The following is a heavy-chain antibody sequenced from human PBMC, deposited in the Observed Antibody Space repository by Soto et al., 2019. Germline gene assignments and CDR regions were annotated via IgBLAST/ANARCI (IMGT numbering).Heavy chain of an antibody. CDR3: AHFPWGSASDS. CDR2: IYWNDDK. Sequence: QITLKESGPTLVKPTETLTLTCTVSGFPLSARGVGVGWIRQPPGKALEWLAVIYWNDDKRYSPSLKSRLTLSENSSKNLSVITMTKTDPADAAKYPSAHFPWGSASDSWGQGNLVTVSS. CDR1: GFPLSARGVG. J-gene: IGHJ4*02. V-gene: IGHV2-5*01. D-gene: IGHD3-16*01.